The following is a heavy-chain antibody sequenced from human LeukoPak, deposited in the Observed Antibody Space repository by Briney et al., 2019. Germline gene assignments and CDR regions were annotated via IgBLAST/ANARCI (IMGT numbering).Heavy chain of an antibody. D-gene: IGHD2/OR15-2a*01. V-gene: IGHV3-48*03. CDR2: ISSSGSTI. J-gene: IGHJ4*02. CDR3: AREFSGNSFDY. CDR1: GFTFSSYE. Sequence: SGGSLRLSCAASGFTFSSYEMNWVRQAPGKGLEWVSYISSSGSTIYYADSVKGRFTISRDNAKNSLYLQMNSLRAEDTAVYYRAREFSGNSFDYWGQGTLVTVSS.